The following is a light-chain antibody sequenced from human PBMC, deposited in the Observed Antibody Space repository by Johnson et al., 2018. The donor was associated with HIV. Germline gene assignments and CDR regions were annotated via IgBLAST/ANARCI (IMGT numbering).Light chain of an antibody. V-gene: IGLV1-51*02. Sequence: QSVLTQPPSVSAAPGQKVTISCSGSSSNIGNNYVSWYQQVPGTTPKLFIYENNKRPSGIPDRFSGSTSGTSATLGITGLQTGDEADDYCGTWDSSLSAGGYVFGTGAKVTVL. CDR2: ENN. CDR1: SSNIGNNY. CDR3: GTWDSSLSAGGYV. J-gene: IGLJ1*01.